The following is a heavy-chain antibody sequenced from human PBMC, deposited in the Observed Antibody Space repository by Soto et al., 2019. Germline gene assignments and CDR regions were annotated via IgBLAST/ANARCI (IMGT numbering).Heavy chain of an antibody. D-gene: IGHD3-3*01. CDR1: GFSLNTTGVG. J-gene: IGHJ5*02. CDR3: AHRLLTIFGVVPPLDP. V-gene: IGHV2-5*02. CDR2: IYWDDDK. Sequence: QITLKESGPTLVKPTQTLTLTCTFSGFSLNTTGVGVGWIRQPPGKALEWLALIYWDDDKRYSPSLKTRLTITXXTXKXXVVLTMSNMDPVDTATYYCAHRLLTIFGVVPPLDPWGQGTLVTVSS.